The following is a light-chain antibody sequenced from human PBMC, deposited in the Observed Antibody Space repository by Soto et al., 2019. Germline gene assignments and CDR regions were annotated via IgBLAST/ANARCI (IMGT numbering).Light chain of an antibody. CDR2: ENN. CDR1: SSNIGAGYD. CDR3: QSYDSSLNGWV. Sequence: QSVLTQPPSVSGAPGQRVTISCTGSSSNIGAGYDVHWYQQFPGTAPKFLIYENNNRPSGVPDRFSGSKSGASASLANTGLQAEDEADYYCQSYDSSLNGWVFGGGTKLTVL. V-gene: IGLV1-40*01. J-gene: IGLJ3*02.